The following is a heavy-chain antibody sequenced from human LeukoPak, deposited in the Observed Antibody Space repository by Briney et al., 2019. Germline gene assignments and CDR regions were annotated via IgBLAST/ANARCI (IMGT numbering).Heavy chain of an antibody. Sequence: GGSLRLSCTASGFTFSSNAMSWVRQPPGKGLEWVSGISGSSGITSDADSVKGRFTISRDNAKNTLYLQMSSLRAEDTAVYYCAREGLAAAADYWGQGTLVTVSS. CDR2: ISGSSGIT. CDR1: GFTFSSNA. V-gene: IGHV3-23*01. CDR3: AREGLAAAADY. D-gene: IGHD6-13*01. J-gene: IGHJ4*02.